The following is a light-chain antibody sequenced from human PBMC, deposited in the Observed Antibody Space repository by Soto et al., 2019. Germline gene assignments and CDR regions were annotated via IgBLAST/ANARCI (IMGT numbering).Light chain of an antibody. CDR1: QSISSW. V-gene: IGKV1-5*01. CDR2: DAS. J-gene: IGKJ2*01. Sequence: DIPMTQSPSTLSASVGDRVTITCRASQSISSWLAWYQQKPGKASKLLIYDASSLESGVPSRFSRSGSGTHFDLTVSGLQPDDFRTYYCQQYNSYSTFGQGTKLQIK. CDR3: QQYNSYST.